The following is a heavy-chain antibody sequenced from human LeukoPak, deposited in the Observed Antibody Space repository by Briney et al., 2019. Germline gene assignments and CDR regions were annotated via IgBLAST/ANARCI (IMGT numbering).Heavy chain of an antibody. D-gene: IGHD3-22*01. Sequence: PGGSLRLSCAASGFTVSSNYMSWVRQAPGKGLEWVSVIYSGGSTYYADSVKGRFTISRGNSKNTLYLQMNSLRAEDTAVYYCAKDGYYGIYYMDVWGKGTTVTVSS. CDR3: AKDGYYGIYYMDV. CDR1: GFTVSSNY. J-gene: IGHJ6*03. CDR2: IYSGGST. V-gene: IGHV3-66*01.